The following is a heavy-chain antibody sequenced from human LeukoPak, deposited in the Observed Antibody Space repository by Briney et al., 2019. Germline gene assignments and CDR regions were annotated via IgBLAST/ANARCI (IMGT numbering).Heavy chain of an antibody. CDR1: GYTFTSYG. J-gene: IGHJ4*02. D-gene: IGHD4-11*01. V-gene: IGHV1-18*01. CDR2: ISAYNGNT. CDR3: ARVHDYSNLSVARHYFDY. Sequence: ASVTVSCKASGYTFTSYGISWVRQAPGQGREWMGWISAYNGNTNYAQKLQGRVTMTTDTSTSTAYMELRSLRSDDTAVYYCARVHDYSNLSVARHYFDYWGQGTLVTVSS.